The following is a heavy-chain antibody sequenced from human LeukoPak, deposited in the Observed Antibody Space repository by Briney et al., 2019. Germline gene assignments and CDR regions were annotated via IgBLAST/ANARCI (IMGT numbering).Heavy chain of an antibody. D-gene: IGHD3-3*01. CDR3: ARGLAIFGVVSSNDAFDI. Sequence: PGGSLRLSCAASGFTFSGYGIYWVRQAPGKGLEWVAVISYDGSNKYYADSVKSRFTISRDNSRNTLYLEMNSLRAEDTAVYYCARGLAIFGVVSSNDAFDIWGQGTVVTVSS. V-gene: IGHV3-30*04. CDR2: ISYDGSNK. CDR1: GFTFSGYG. J-gene: IGHJ3*02.